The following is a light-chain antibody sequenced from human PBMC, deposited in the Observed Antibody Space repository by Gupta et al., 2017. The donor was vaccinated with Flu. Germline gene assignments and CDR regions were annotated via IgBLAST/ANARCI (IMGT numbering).Light chain of an antibody. J-gene: IGKJ4*01. V-gene: IGKV3-11*01. Sequence: DIVLTQSPATLSLSPGERATLSCSASQSVSSYLAWYQQKPGQAPRLLIYDASNRATGIPARFSGSGSGTDFTLTISSLEPEDFAVYYCQQRSNWPSFGGGTKVEIK. CDR3: QQRSNWPS. CDR2: DAS. CDR1: QSVSSY.